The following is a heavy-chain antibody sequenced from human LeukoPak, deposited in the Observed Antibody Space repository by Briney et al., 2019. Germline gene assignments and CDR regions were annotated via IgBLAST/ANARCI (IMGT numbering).Heavy chain of an antibody. CDR1: GFTFSSYG. J-gene: IGHJ4*02. CDR2: IRYDGSNK. CDR3: AKDQTQWLAFDY. Sequence: SGGSLRLSCAASGFTFSSYGMHWVRQAPGKGLEWVAFIRYDGSNKYYADSVKGRFTISRDNSKNTLYLQMNSLRAEDTAVYYCAKDQTQWLAFDYWGQGTLVTVSS. D-gene: IGHD6-19*01. V-gene: IGHV3-30*02.